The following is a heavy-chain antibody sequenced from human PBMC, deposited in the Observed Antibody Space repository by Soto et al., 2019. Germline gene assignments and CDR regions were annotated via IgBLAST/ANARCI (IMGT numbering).Heavy chain of an antibody. V-gene: IGHV3-23*01. CDR1: GFTFSSYA. Sequence: EEQLLESGGGLVQPGGSLRLSCAASGFTFSSYAMTWVRQAPGKGLEWVSALSGSGATTYYADSVKGRFTISRDNSKNTLYLQMNSLRAEDTAVYYCANPPPYTLVCATPNYNYYGMDVWGQGTTVTVSS. D-gene: IGHD2-8*01. CDR2: LSGSGATT. J-gene: IGHJ6*02. CDR3: ANPPPYTLVCATPNYNYYGMDV.